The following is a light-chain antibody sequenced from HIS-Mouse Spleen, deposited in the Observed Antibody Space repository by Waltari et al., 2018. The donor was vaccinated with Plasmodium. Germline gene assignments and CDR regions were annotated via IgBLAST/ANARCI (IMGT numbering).Light chain of an antibody. CDR2: DNN. Sequence: QSVLTQPPSVSAAPGQKVTISCSGSSPNIGHNYVPCYQQLPGTAPKLLIYDNNKRPSGIPDRFSGSKSGTSATLGITGLQTGDEADYYCGTWDSSLSAGVVFGGGTKLTVL. J-gene: IGLJ2*01. V-gene: IGLV1-51*01. CDR3: GTWDSSLSAGVV. CDR1: SPNIGHNY.